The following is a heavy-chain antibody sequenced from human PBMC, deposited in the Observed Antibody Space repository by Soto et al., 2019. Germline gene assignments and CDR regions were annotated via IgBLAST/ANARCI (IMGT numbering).Heavy chain of an antibody. CDR3: ARDGVGPFDY. D-gene: IGHD1-26*01. V-gene: IGHV4-59*02. Sequence: PSETLSLTCTISGGSVNSYQWSWIRQPPGKGLEWIGLTSYSGNTVYNPSLKSRVAFSVDTSKNHFSLTLTSVTAADTAVYYCARDGVGPFDYWGQGTLVTVSS. CDR2: TSYSGNT. J-gene: IGHJ4*02. CDR1: GGSVNSYQ.